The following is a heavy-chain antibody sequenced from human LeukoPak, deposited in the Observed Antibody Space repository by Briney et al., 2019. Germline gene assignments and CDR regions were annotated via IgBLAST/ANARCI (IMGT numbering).Heavy chain of an antibody. CDR3: ARVHYDILTGYSYFDY. V-gene: IGHV1-18*01. Sequence: ASVKVSCKASGYTFTSYGISWVRQAPGQGLEWMGWISAYNDNTNYAQKLQGRVTMTTDTSTSTAYMELRSLRSDDTAVYYCARVHYDILTGYSYFDYWGQGTLATVSS. CDR2: ISAYNDNT. D-gene: IGHD3-9*01. J-gene: IGHJ4*02. CDR1: GYTFTSYG.